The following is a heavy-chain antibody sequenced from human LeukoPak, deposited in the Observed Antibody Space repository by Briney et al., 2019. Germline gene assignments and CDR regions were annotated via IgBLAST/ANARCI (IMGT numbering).Heavy chain of an antibody. D-gene: IGHD4-17*01. CDR3: ATKMISGYGDYEMAVEN. CDR2: INSDGSST. V-gene: IGHV3-74*01. Sequence: GGSLRLSCAPSGFTFTSDWTHCARHAPGEGLVWVSRINSDGSSTSYADPVKGRFTISRDNAKNTLYLQMNSLRAEDTAVYYCATKMISGYGDYEMAVENWGQGTLVTVSS. CDR1: GFTFTSDW. J-gene: IGHJ4*02.